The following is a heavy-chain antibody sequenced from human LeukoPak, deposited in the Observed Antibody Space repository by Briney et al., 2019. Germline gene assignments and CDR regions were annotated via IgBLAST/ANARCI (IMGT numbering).Heavy chain of an antibody. CDR1: GFIFGSYW. Sequence: PGGSLRLSCEASGFIFGSYWMGWVRQVPGKGLEWVAVISNDGSNEYYADSVKGRFILSRDNTKNTLYLQMNGLRAEDTAVYYCARDGCSSTSCYRWFDPWGQGTLVTVSS. D-gene: IGHD2-2*01. CDR3: ARDGCSSTSCYRWFDP. CDR2: ISNDGSNE. V-gene: IGHV3-30*01. J-gene: IGHJ5*02.